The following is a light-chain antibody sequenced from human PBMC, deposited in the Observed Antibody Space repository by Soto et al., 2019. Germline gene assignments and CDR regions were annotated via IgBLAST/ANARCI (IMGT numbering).Light chain of an antibody. CDR2: VVS. J-gene: IGLJ1*01. CDR3: CSYAGTYTYV. Sequence: QSALTQPRSVSGSPGQSVTISCTGTSSDVGGYDYVSWYQQEPGKAPKLMIYVVSKRPSGVPDRFSGSKSGNTASLTISGLQAEDEADYYCCSYAGTYTYVFGTGTKVTVL. V-gene: IGLV2-11*01. CDR1: SSDVGGYDY.